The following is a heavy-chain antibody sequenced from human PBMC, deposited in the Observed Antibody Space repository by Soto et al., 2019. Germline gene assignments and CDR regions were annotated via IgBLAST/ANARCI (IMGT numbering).Heavy chain of an antibody. V-gene: IGHV1-18*01. Sequence: QVQLVQSGAEVKKPGASVKVSCKASGYTFTSYGISWVRQAPGQGLEWMGWISAYNGNTNYAQKLQGRVTMTTDTSTSTAYMELRSLISDDTAVYYCASSYYGSGTPYYYGMDVWGQGTTVTVSS. CDR2: ISAYNGNT. D-gene: IGHD3-10*01. J-gene: IGHJ6*02. CDR3: ASSYYGSGTPYYYGMDV. CDR1: GYTFTSYG.